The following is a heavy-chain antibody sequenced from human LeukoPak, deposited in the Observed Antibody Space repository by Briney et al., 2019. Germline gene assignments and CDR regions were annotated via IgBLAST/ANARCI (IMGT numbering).Heavy chain of an antibody. J-gene: IGHJ3*02. CDR3: AAETYYYDSSGYSDAFDI. CDR1: GYTFTGYY. V-gene: IGHV1-2*02. Sequence: RRASVKVSCKASGYTFTGYYMHWVRQAPGQGLEWMGWINANSGGTNYAEKFQGRVTMTRDMSTSTAYMELSSLRSEDTAVYYCAAETYYYDSSGYSDAFDIWGQGTMVTVSS. CDR2: INANSGGT. D-gene: IGHD3-22*01.